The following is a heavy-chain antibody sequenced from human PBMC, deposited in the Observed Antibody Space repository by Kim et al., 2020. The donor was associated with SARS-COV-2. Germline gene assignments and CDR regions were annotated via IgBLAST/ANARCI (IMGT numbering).Heavy chain of an antibody. Sequence: GGSLRLSCAASGFTFSGSPMHWVRQAPGKGLEWVGLIRNKGNSNTTAYAATGKGRITSSSDDSDITSYLKMNRLETAATSVYDSARIPGTTGAFWYAFAV. CDR3: ARIPGTTGAFWYAFAV. D-gene: IGHD1-7*01. J-gene: IGHJ3*01. CDR1: GFTFSGSP. CDR2: IRNKGNSNTT. V-gene: IGHV3-73*01.